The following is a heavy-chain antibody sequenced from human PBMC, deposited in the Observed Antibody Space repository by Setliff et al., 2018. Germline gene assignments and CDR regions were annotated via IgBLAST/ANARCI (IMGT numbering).Heavy chain of an antibody. CDR2: INYSGST. V-gene: IGHV4-59*12. J-gene: IGHJ4*02. D-gene: IGHD3-22*01. CDR3: ARESRYYYDNLGTLDY. Sequence: KASETLSLTCTVSGGSISSYYWSWIRQPPGKGLEWIGYINYSGSTNYNPSLKSRVTISLDTSKNQFSLKLSSVTAADTAVYYCARESRYYYDNLGTLDYWGQGTLVTVSS. CDR1: GGSISSYY.